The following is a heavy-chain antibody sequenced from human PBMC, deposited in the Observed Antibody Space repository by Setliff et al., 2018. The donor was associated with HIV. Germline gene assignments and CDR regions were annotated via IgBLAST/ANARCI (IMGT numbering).Heavy chain of an antibody. J-gene: IGHJ4*02. Sequence: PGGSLRLSCAASGFTFSDHAMHWVRQAPGKGLVWVSRIDRDGITTAYADSVKGRFTISRDNAKNSVSLQMNSLRVEDTAVYYCARDDWTCSDGTCFPITFDYWGQGTLVTVSS. D-gene: IGHD2-15*01. CDR1: GFTFSDHA. CDR3: ARDDWTCSDGTCFPITFDY. V-gene: IGHV3-74*01. CDR2: IDRDGITT.